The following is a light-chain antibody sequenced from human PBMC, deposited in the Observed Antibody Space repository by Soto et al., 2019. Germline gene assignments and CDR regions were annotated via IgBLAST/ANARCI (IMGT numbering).Light chain of an antibody. CDR3: SSYTSSSTLV. CDR1: SSDVGRYNY. CDR2: EVS. J-gene: IGLJ2*01. Sequence: QSVLTQPPSVSGSPGQSVTISCAGTSSDVGRYNYVSWYQQYPGKAPKLMIYEVSNRPSGISNRFSGSKSGNTASLTISGLQAEDEADYFCSSYTSSSTLVFGGGTKLTVL. V-gene: IGLV2-14*01.